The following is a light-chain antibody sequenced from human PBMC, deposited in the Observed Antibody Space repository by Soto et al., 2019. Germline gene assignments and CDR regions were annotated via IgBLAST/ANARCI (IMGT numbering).Light chain of an antibody. Sequence: DIQMTQSPSTLSASVGDRITITCRASQNIDTWLAWYQQKQGKAPKLLIYDASTLDSGVPSRFSGSGSGTEFTLTVSSLQPDDFASYYCQHYDSNSGTFGQGTKVEIK. CDR3: QHYDSNSGT. CDR2: DAS. J-gene: IGKJ1*01. CDR1: QNIDTW. V-gene: IGKV1-5*01.